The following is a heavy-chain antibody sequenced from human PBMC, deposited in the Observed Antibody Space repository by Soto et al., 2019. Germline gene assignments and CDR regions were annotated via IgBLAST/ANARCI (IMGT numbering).Heavy chain of an antibody. CDR1: DGSVNSGSYY. CDR3: ARDSVAFFDS. J-gene: IGHJ4*02. Sequence: TLSLTCTVSDGSVNSGSYYWSWIRQPPGKGLEWIGYIYSSGSTLYNPSLKSRVIISADTSMNQFSLKLSSVTAADTAVYYCARDSVAFFDSWGQGTLVTVSS. D-gene: IGHD2-15*01. V-gene: IGHV4-61*01. CDR2: IYSSGST.